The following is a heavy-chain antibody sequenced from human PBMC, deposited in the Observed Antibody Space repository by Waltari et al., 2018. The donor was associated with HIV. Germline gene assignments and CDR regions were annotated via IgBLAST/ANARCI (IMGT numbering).Heavy chain of an antibody. Sequence: QAQLVQSGAVVKKPGASVKVSCKTSGYTFSDNYIHWMRQAPGQGPEWMGWINPNSGGTNYAQRFQDRVTLTRDTHISTVFMDLSRLASDDTAVYYCARVPQGRLGELSTYYFDYWGQGSLVIVSS. J-gene: IGHJ4*02. CDR2: INPNSGGT. CDR3: ARVPQGRLGELSTYYFDY. CDR1: GYTFSDNY. D-gene: IGHD3-16*01. V-gene: IGHV1-2*02.